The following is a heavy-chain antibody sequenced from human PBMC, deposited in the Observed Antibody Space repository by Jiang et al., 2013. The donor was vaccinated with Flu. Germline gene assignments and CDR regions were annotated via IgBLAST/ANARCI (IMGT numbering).Heavy chain of an antibody. CDR1: GFTFSSYA. CDR2: IRGGSGKT. V-gene: IGHV3-23*01. J-gene: IGHJ4*02. Sequence: VQLLESGGGLVQPGGSLRLSCAGSGFTFSSYAMNWVRQAPGKGLEWVSTIRGGSGKTYYADSLEGRFTISRDNSKSTVYLQMNSLRAGDTAVYYCAKDRPDYGGNAFDSWGQGTLVTVSS. CDR3: AKDRPDYGGNAFDS. D-gene: IGHD4-23*01.